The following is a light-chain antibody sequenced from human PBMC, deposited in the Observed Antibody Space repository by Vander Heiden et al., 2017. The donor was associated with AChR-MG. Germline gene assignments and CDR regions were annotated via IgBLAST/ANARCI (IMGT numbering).Light chain of an antibody. Sequence: SSELTQDPAVSVALGQTVRITCQGDSLRSYYASWYQQKPGQAPVLVIYGKNNRPSGIPDRFSGSSSGNTASLTITGAQAEDEADYYCNSRDSSGNVVFGGGTKLTAL. CDR1: SLRSYY. J-gene: IGLJ2*01. CDR3: NSRDSSGNVV. CDR2: GKN. V-gene: IGLV3-19*01.